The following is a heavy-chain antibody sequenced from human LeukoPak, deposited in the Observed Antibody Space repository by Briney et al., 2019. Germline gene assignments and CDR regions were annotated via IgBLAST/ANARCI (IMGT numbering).Heavy chain of an antibody. Sequence: PSETLSLTCAVYGGSFSGYYWSWIRQPPGKGLEWIGEINHSGSTNYNPSLKSRVTISVDTSKNQFSLTLSSVTAADTAVYYCARGLGENYDFWSGYYLFNWFDPWGQGTLVTVSS. CDR1: GGSFSGYY. D-gene: IGHD3-3*01. V-gene: IGHV4-34*01. CDR3: ARGLGENYDFWSGYYLFNWFDP. CDR2: INHSGST. J-gene: IGHJ5*02.